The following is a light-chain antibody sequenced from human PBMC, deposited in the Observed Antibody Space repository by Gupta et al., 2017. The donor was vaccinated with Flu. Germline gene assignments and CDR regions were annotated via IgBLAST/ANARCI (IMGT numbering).Light chain of an antibody. CDR2: GVT. Sequence: ALTQPASVSGSPGQSITISCTGTSDDLGSYNYVSWYQQHPGKAPKLIIYGVTNRPSGISNRFSGSKSGNTASLTISGLQTGDEADYYCSSYTSSRAIVFGGGTKLAVL. V-gene: IGLV2-14*03. CDR1: SDDLGSYNY. J-gene: IGLJ2*01. CDR3: SSYTSSRAIV.